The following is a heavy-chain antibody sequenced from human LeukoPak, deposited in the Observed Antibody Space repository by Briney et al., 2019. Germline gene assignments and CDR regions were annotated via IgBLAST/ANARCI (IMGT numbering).Heavy chain of an antibody. CDR2: ISDGGTT. Sequence: PSETLSLTCAVYGGSFSGYYWSWIRQPPGKGLEWVGDISDGGTTSYNPSLKSRVAISLDTSKNQFSLQLTSVTAADTAVYYCSRSDYGSGSYRGVYYYYPMDVWGQGTKVHVSS. V-gene: IGHV4-34*01. CDR3: SRSDYGSGSYRGVYYYYPMDV. CDR1: GGSFSGYY. J-gene: IGHJ6*02. D-gene: IGHD3-10*01.